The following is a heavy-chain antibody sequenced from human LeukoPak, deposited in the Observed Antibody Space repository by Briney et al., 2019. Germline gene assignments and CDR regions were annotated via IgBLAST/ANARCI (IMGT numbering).Heavy chain of an antibody. D-gene: IGHD4-17*01. CDR3: ARIAVRPYGVDY. Sequence: SVKVSCKASAGTFSSYAISWVRQAPGQGLEWMGRIIPILGIANYAQKFQGRVTITADKSTSTAYMELSSLRSEDTAVYYCARIAVRPYGVDYWGQGTLVTVSS. CDR2: IIPILGIA. V-gene: IGHV1-69*04. J-gene: IGHJ4*02. CDR1: AGTFSSYA.